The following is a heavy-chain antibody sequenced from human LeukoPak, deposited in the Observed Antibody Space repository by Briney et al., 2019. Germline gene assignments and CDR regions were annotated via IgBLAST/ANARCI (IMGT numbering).Heavy chain of an antibody. Sequence: SETLSLTCTVSGGSISSSSYYWGWIRQPPGKGLEWIGRNYYSGSTYYTPSLKSRVTISEDTSKNQSSLTLSSVTAEDTAVYYCARRLAVAVIGNWFDPWGQGTLVTVSS. V-gene: IGHV4-39*01. CDR1: GGSISSSSYY. D-gene: IGHD6-19*01. CDR2: NYYSGST. CDR3: ARRLAVAVIGNWFDP. J-gene: IGHJ5*02.